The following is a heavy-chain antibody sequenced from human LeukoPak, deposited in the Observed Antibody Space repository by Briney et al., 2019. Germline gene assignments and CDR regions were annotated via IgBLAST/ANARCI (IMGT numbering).Heavy chain of an antibody. D-gene: IGHD4-17*01. CDR3: ARGSGYGEIDY. CDR2: IYSGGST. Sequence: GGSLRLSCAASGFTFSSYAMSWVRQAPGKGLEWVSVIYSGGSTYYADSVKGRFTISRDNSKNTLYLQMHSLRAEDTAVYYCARGSGYGEIDYWGQGTLVTVSS. CDR1: GFTFSSYA. V-gene: IGHV3-53*01. J-gene: IGHJ4*02.